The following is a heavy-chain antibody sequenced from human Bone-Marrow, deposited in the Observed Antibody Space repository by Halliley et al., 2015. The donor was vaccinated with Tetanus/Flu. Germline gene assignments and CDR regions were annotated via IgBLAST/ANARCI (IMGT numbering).Heavy chain of an antibody. D-gene: IGHD3-3*01. CDR3: VANGYYSLEY. CDR2: VYHSGGA. V-gene: IGHV4-4*02. Sequence: KGLEWIGEVYHSGGAPYNPSLKGRVTISVDKAKTQFSRNLNSVTAADAAVYYCVANGYYSLEYWGQGTLVTVFS. J-gene: IGHJ4*02.